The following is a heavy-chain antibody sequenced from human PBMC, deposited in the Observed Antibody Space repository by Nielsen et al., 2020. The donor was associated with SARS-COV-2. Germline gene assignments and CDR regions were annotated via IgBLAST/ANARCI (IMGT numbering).Heavy chain of an antibody. CDR1: GFSFSGYA. CDR3: ATTGDSSGWYRV. CDR2: ISGSGGGT. V-gene: IGHV3-23*01. J-gene: IGHJ4*02. Sequence: GESLKISCAASGFSFSGYAMTWVRQAPGKGLEWVSSISGSGGGTYYADSVKGRFTISRDNSKTTLYLQMNSLRVEDTAVYYCATTGDSSGWYRVWGQGTLVTVSS. D-gene: IGHD6-19*01.